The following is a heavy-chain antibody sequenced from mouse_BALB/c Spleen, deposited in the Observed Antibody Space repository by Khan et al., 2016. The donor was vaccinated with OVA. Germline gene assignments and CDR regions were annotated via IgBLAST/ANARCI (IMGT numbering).Heavy chain of an antibody. Sequence: QVQLKQSGAELARPGASVKLSCKASGYTFTDYYINWVKQRTGQGLEWIGEISPGSGDTYYNEKFKGKATLTADKSSSTADMQLSSLTSDASAVYFWARRNYFGYTFAYWGQGTLVTVSA. CDR1: GYTFTDYY. J-gene: IGHJ3*01. V-gene: IGHV1-77*01. CDR3: ARRNYFGYTFAY. CDR2: ISPGSGDT. D-gene: IGHD1-2*01.